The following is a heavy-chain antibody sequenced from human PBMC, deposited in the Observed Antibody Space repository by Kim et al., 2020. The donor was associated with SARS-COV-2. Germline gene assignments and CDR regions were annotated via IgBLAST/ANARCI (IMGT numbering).Heavy chain of an antibody. J-gene: IGHJ2*01. CDR3: ALIEGYFDL. CDR1: GYMFTSYG. CDR2: INTDNGDT. Sequence: ASVKVSCEASGYMFTSYGISWVRQAPGQGLEWMGRINTDNGDTHYGKDFLGRLTMTTDTSTTTAYMELTGLTSDDTAVYFCALIEGYFDLWGRDTQVTVSS. V-gene: IGHV1-18*01.